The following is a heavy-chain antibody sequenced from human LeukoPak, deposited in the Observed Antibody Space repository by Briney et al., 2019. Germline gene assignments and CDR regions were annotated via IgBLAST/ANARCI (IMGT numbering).Heavy chain of an antibody. Sequence: ASVKVPCKASGYTFTSYGISWVRQAPGQGLEWLGWISTYNNNTHYAQKFQVRVTMTTDTSTSTAYMELRSLRSDDTAVYHCARVSGSYRGAIDYWGQGTLVTVSS. J-gene: IGHJ4*02. V-gene: IGHV1-18*01. CDR2: ISTYNNNT. CDR3: ARVSGSYRGAIDY. D-gene: IGHD1-26*01. CDR1: GYTFTSYG.